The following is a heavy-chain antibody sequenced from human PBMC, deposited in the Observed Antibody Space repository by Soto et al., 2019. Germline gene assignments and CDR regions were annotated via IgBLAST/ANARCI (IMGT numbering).Heavy chain of an antibody. D-gene: IGHD1-26*01. Sequence: ASVKVSCKASGYTFTSYAMHWVRQAPGQRLEWMGWINAGNGNTKYSQKIQGRVTITRDTSASTAYMELSSLRSEDTAVYYCARDLRSKGLHYYYYYYMDVWGKGTTVTV. V-gene: IGHV1-3*01. CDR3: ARDLRSKGLHYYYYYYMDV. J-gene: IGHJ6*03. CDR2: INAGNGNT. CDR1: GYTFTSYA.